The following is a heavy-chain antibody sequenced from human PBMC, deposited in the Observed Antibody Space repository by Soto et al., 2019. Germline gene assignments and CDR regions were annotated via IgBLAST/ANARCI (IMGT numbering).Heavy chain of an antibody. CDR3: ARDTGFITVSTSIDNWFDP. J-gene: IGHJ5*02. CDR1: GFSLSSYS. Sequence: VQLVESGGGLVQPGGSLRLSCAASGFSLSSYSMKWVRQAPGKGLEWISYISSSSNTIYYADSVKGRFTISRDNARNSLYLQMSSLRDEDTAVYYFARDTGFITVSTSIDNWFDPWRQGTLVTVSS. CDR2: ISSSSNTI. V-gene: IGHV3-48*02. D-gene: IGHD1-7*01.